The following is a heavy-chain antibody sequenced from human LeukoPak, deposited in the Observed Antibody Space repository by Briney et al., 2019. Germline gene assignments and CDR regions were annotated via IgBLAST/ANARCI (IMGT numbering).Heavy chain of an antibody. Sequence: GGSLRLSCAASGFTFSNAWMTWVRQAPGKGLEWVGRIKSKTDSGTTDYAAHVKGRFTISRYDSKNTLYLQMNSLKTEDTAVYYCTREAVTANGYFDYWGQGTLVTVSS. CDR3: TREAVTANGYFDY. CDR1: GFTFSNAW. V-gene: IGHV3-15*01. CDR2: IKSKTDSGTT. D-gene: IGHD4-17*01. J-gene: IGHJ4*02.